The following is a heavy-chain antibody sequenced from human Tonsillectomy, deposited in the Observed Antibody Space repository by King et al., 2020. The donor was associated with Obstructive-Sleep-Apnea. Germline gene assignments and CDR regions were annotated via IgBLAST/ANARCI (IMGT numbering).Heavy chain of an antibody. V-gene: IGHV1-18*01. CDR1: GYIFTNYV. CDR2: ISVYNGNT. CDR3: ARDLIDTSSWEGGGPYFDY. D-gene: IGHD6-13*01. J-gene: IGHJ4*02. Sequence: VQLVQSGTEVKKPGASVKVSCKASGYIFTNYVITWVRQAPGQGLEWMGYISVYNGNTKYVQKLQGRVTMTVDTSTSTAYMELRSLISADTAVYYCARDLIDTSSWEGGGPYFDYWGQGTLVTVSS.